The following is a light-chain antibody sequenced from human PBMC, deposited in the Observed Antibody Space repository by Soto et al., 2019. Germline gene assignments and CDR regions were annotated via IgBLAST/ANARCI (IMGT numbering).Light chain of an antibody. J-gene: IGLJ1*01. Sequence: QSALTQPASVSGSPGQSMTISCTGTSSDVGRYNFVSWYQQRPGKAPKLMIYDVSSRPSGVSNRFSGYKFGNTASLTISGLQAEDEADYYCSSYTSRSTFVFGSGTKLTVL. CDR1: SSDVGRYNF. V-gene: IGLV2-14*01. CDR2: DVS. CDR3: SSYTSRSTFV.